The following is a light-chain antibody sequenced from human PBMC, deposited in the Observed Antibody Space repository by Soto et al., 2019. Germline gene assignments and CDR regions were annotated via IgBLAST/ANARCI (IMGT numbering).Light chain of an antibody. CDR1: QSVSSSY. J-gene: IGKJ1*01. V-gene: IGKV3-20*01. CDR2: DAS. Sequence: EIVLPQSLGTMSLSPGASATLSGRASQSVSSSYLAWYQQNPGQAPRLLIYDASNRATGISARFGGSGSGTDFTLTISSLEPEDFAVYYCQKYGGSPRTVGKGTKVDIK. CDR3: QKYGGSPRT.